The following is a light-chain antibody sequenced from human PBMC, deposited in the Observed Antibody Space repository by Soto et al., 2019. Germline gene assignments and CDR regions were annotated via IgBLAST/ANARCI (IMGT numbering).Light chain of an antibody. Sequence: QSVLTQPPSVSGAPGQRVPISCTGCSSNIGSGYDVHWYQQLPGTAPKLLIYRNTNRPSGVPDRFSGSKSGTSASLAITGLQAEDEADYYCQSYDSSRSDWVFGGGTKVTVL. CDR3: QSYDSSRSDWV. CDR2: RNT. V-gene: IGLV1-40*01. J-gene: IGLJ3*02. CDR1: SSNIGSGYD.